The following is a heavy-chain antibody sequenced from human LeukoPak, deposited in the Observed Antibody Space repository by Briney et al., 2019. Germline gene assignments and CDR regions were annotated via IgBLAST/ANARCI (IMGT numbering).Heavy chain of an antibody. J-gene: IGHJ4*02. D-gene: IGHD6-13*01. CDR1: GGSISSYY. Sequence: SETLSLTCTVSGGSISSYYWSWIRQPAGRGLEWIGRIYTDGSTNYNPSLKSRVTMSVDTSKKEFSLKLNSVTAADTAIYYCATYKQELAFDSWGQGTLVTVSS. CDR2: IYTDGST. CDR3: ATYKQELAFDS. V-gene: IGHV4-4*07.